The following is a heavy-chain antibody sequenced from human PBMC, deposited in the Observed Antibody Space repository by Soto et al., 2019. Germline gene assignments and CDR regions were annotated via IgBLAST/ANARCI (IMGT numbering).Heavy chain of an antibody. CDR1: GYTFTSYD. CDR2: INPNSGNT. CDR3: ARVDYGDLYYGMDV. J-gene: IGHJ6*02. Sequence: ASVKVSCKASGYTFTSYDINWVRQATGQGLEWMGRINPNSGNTGYAQKFQGRVTMTRDTSTSTAYMELSSLRSEDTAVYYCARVDYGDLYYGMDVWGQGTTVTVSS. V-gene: IGHV1-8*01. D-gene: IGHD4-17*01.